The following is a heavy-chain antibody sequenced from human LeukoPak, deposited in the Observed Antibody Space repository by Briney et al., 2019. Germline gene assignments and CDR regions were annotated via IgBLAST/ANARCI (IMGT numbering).Heavy chain of an antibody. J-gene: IGHJ4*02. V-gene: IGHV3-23*01. Sequence: PGGSLRLSCAASGFTFSGYAMSWVRQAPGKGLEWVSAISGSGGSTYYADSVKGRFTISRDNSKNTLYLQMNSLRAEDTAVYYCAKSLRGYDVFDYWGQGTLVTVSS. D-gene: IGHD5-12*01. CDR2: ISGSGGST. CDR1: GFTFSGYA. CDR3: AKSLRGYDVFDY.